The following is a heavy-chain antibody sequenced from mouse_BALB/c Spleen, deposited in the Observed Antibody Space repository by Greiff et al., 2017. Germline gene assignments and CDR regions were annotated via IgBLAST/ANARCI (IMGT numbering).Heavy chain of an antibody. CDR2: ISSGGSYT. D-gene: IGHD2-14*01. V-gene: IGHV5-9-4*01. CDR3: ARDRYDGPWFAY. Sequence: DVKLVESGGGLVKPGGSLKLSCAASGFTFSSYAMSWVRQSPEKRLEWVAEISSGGSYTYYPDTVTGRFTISRDNAKNTLYLEMSSLRSEDTAMYYCARDRYDGPWFAYWGQGTLVTVSA. J-gene: IGHJ3*01. CDR1: GFTFSSYA.